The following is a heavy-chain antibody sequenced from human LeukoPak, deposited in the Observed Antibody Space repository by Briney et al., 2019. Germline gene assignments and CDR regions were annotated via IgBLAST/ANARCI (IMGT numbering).Heavy chain of an antibody. CDR2: ISGSGGST. Sequence: GGSLRLSCAASGFTFSSYAMSWVRQAPEKGLEWVSAISGSGGSTYYADSVKGRFTISRDNAKNSLYLQMNSLRAEDTAVYYCARDSSGYYWADYWGQGTLVTVSS. J-gene: IGHJ4*02. CDR1: GFTFSSYA. CDR3: ARDSSGYYWADY. D-gene: IGHD3-22*01. V-gene: IGHV3-23*01.